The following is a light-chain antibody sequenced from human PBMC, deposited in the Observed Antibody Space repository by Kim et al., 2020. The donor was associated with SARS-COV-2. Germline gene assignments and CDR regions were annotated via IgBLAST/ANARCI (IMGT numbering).Light chain of an antibody. CDR1: ALPQFY. CDR3: QSSDSSGANV. J-gene: IGLJ1*01. Sequence: SYELTQPPSVSVSPGQTARITCSGDALPQFYAYWYQLKPGLAPVLVIYKDTERPSGIPERFSGSRSGTTVTLTISGVQAEDEADYYCQSSDSSGANVFAAGTKVTVL. V-gene: IGLV3-25*03. CDR2: KDT.